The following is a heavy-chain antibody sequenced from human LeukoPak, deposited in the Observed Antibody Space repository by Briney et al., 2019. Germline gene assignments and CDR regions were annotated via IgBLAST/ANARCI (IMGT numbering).Heavy chain of an antibody. CDR3: ARYLRLQLKYAFDI. Sequence: PGGSLRLSCAASGFTFSSYAMSWIRQPPGKGLEWIGSIYYSGSTYYNPSLKSRVTISLDTSKNQFSLKLSSVTAADTAVYYCARYLRLQLKYAFDIWGQGTMVTVSS. D-gene: IGHD5-24*01. J-gene: IGHJ3*02. CDR1: GFTFSSYA. CDR2: IYYSGST. V-gene: IGHV4-39*01.